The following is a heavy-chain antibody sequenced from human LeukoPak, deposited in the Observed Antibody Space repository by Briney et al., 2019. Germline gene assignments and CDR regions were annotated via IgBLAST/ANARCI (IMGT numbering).Heavy chain of an antibody. J-gene: IGHJ4*02. CDR1: GYSFTSYG. D-gene: IGHD2-8*01. V-gene: IGHV1-18*01. Sequence: ASVTVSRTASGYSFTSYGIRWVRQAPGQGLAWMGWISTYNANTNYALKLQGRVTLTTDTSTNAAYMELKSLRSDDTAVYYCAREECSIGVCYPSGYWGQGTLVTVSS. CDR2: ISTYNANT. CDR3: AREECSIGVCYPSGY.